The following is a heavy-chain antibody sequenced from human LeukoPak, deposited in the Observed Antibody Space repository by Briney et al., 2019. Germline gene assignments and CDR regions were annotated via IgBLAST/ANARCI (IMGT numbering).Heavy chain of an antibody. J-gene: IGHJ4*02. CDR2: IYTSGST. V-gene: IGHV4-61*02. Sequence: SETLSLTCTVSGGSISSGSYYWSWIRQPAGKGLEWIGRIYTSGSTNYNPSLKSRVTISVDTSKNQFSLKLSSVTAADTAVYYCARAGDSSLGSFDYWGQGTLVTVSS. CDR1: GGSISSGSYY. CDR3: ARAGDSSLGSFDY. D-gene: IGHD6-13*01.